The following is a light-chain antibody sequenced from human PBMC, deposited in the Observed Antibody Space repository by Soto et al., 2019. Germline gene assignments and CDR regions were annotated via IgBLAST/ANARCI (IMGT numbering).Light chain of an antibody. CDR3: QQSYRTPT. CDR2: GAS. V-gene: IGKV1-39*01. CDR1: QSISSW. Sequence: IQMTRSPSTLSASVLDIVTITCRASQSISSWLAWYQQKPGKAPKLLIYGASTLQSGVPSRFSGSGSGTDYTLTISSLQPEDFATYYCQQSYRTPTFGQGTRLEIK. J-gene: IGKJ5*01.